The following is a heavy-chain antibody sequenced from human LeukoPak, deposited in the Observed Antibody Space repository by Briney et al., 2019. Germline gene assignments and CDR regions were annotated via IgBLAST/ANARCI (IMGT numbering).Heavy chain of an antibody. V-gene: IGHV1-2*02. CDR1: GYTFTGYY. CDR3: ARLGSEGVVIDY. J-gene: IGHJ4*02. D-gene: IGHD3-3*01. Sequence: ASVKVSCKASGYTFTGYYMHWVRQAPRQGLEWMGWINPNSGGTNYAQKFQGRVTMTRDTSISTAYMELSRLRSDDTAVYYCARLGSEGVVIDYWGQGTLVTVSS. CDR2: INPNSGGT.